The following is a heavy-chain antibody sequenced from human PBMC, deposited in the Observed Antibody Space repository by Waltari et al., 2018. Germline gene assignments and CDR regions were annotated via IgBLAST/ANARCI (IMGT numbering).Heavy chain of an antibody. V-gene: IGHV3-30*02. CDR3: AKDLVSTRSYYFDY. Sequence: ADSVKGRFTISRDNSKNTLYLQMNSLRAEDTAVYYCAKDLVSTRSYYFDYWGQGTLVTVSS. J-gene: IGHJ4*02. D-gene: IGHD6-13*01.